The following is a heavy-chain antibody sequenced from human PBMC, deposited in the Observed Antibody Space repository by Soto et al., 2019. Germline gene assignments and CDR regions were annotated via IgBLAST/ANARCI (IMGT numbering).Heavy chain of an antibody. CDR2: ISAYNGNT. CDR1: GYTFTSYG. Sequence: VASVKVSCKASGYTFTSYGISWVRQAPGQGLEWMGWISAYNGNTNYAQKLQGRVTMTTDTSTSTAYMDLRSLRSDETAGYYCARDFSMIVEGYYFDYWGQGTLVTVSS. V-gene: IGHV1-18*01. CDR3: ARDFSMIVEGYYFDY. J-gene: IGHJ4*02. D-gene: IGHD3-22*01.